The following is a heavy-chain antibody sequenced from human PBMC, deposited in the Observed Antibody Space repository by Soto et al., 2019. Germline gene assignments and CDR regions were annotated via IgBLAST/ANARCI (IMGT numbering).Heavy chain of an antibody. Sequence: GASVQVSCQPSGYTFTSYYMHWVRQAPGQGLEWVGIINPSGGSTSYAQRFQGRVTMTRDTSRSTVYMGRRSVRSEDTAVYYCATFAMDPRVDYWGQGTLVTVSS. J-gene: IGHJ4*02. CDR3: ATFAMDPRVDY. CDR1: GYTFTSYY. V-gene: IGHV1-46*01. CDR2: INPSGGST. D-gene: IGHD2-2*01.